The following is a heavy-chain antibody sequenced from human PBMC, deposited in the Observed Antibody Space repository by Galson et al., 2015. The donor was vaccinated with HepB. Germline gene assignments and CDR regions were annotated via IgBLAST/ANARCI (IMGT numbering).Heavy chain of an antibody. Sequence: SLRLSCAASGFTFSDYYMSWIRQAPGKGLECVSYISSSGIYTNYADSVKGRFTISRDNAENSLYLQMNSLRAEDTAVYYCARSRREGLFDYWGQGTLVTVSS. D-gene: IGHD1-14*01. CDR1: GFTFSDYY. CDR2: ISSSGIYT. CDR3: ARSRREGLFDY. V-gene: IGHV3-11*06. J-gene: IGHJ4*02.